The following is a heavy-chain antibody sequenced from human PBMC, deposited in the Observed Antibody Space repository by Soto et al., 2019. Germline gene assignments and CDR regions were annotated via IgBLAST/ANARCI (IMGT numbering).Heavy chain of an antibody. D-gene: IGHD2-15*01. J-gene: IGHJ6*02. V-gene: IGHV1-18*01. CDR3: ARDASVVAATPNYYYGMDV. CDR1: GYTFTSYG. CDR2: ISAYNGNT. Sequence: ASVKVSCKASGYTFTSYGISWVRQAPGQGLEWMGWISAYNGNTNYAQKLQGRVTMTTDTSTSTVYMELSSLRSEDTAVYYCARDASVVAATPNYYYGMDVWGQGTTVTVSS.